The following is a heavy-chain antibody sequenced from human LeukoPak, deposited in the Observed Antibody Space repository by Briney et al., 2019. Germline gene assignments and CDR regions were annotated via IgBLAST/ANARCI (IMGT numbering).Heavy chain of an antibody. CDR1: GGSISSGDYY. J-gene: IGHJ5*02. CDR2: IYYSGST. V-gene: IGHV4-30-4*01. D-gene: IGHD4-17*01. CDR3: ARENDYGNWFDP. Sequence: SETLSLTCTVSGGSISSGDYYWSWIRQPPGKGLEWIGYIYYSGSTYYNPSLKSRVTISVDTSKNQFSLKLSSVTAADTAVYYCARENDYGNWFDPWGQGTLVTVSS.